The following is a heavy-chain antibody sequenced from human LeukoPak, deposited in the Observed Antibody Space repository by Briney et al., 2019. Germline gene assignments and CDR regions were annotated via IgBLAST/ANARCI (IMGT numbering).Heavy chain of an antibody. D-gene: IGHD3-16*02. Sequence: SETLSLTCAVDGGSFSGYYWSWIRQPPGKGLEWIGEINHSGSTNYNPSLKSRVTISVDTSKNQFSLKLSSVTAADTAVYYCARGVGELSLWPGDYWGQGTLVTVSS. CDR2: INHSGST. CDR1: GGSFSGYY. J-gene: IGHJ4*02. V-gene: IGHV4-34*01. CDR3: ARGVGELSLWPGDY.